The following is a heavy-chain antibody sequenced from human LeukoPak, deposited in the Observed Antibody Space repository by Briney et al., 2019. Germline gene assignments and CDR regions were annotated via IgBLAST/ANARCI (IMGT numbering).Heavy chain of an antibody. CDR1: GGSFSGYY. J-gene: IGHJ4*02. V-gene: IGHV4-34*01. CDR3: ARHESFGVKSWVVPAAIRRTYFDY. CDR2: INHSGST. Sequence: PSEALSLTCAVYGGSFSGYYWSWIRQPPGKGLEWIGEINHSGSTNYNPSLKSRVTISVDTSKNQFSLKLSSVTAADTAVYYCARHESFGVKSWVVPAAIRRTYFDYWGQGTLVTVSS. D-gene: IGHD2-2*02.